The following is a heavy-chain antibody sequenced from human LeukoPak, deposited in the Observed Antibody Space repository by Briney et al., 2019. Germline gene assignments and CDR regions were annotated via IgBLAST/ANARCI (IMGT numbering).Heavy chain of an antibody. D-gene: IGHD5-18*01. CDR3: AKASGYSYAEFDY. CDR2: ISYDGSNK. Sequence: GGSLRLSCAASGFTFSSYGMHWVRQAPGKGLEWVAVISYDGSNKYYADSVKGRFTISRDNSKNTLYLQMNSLRAEDTAVYYCAKASGYSYAEFDYWGQGTLVTVSS. J-gene: IGHJ4*02. CDR1: GFTFSSYG. V-gene: IGHV3-30*18.